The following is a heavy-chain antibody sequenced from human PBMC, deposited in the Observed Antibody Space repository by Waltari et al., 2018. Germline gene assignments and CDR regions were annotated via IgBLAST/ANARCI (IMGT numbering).Heavy chain of an antibody. Sequence: QVQLQESGPGLVKPSETLSLTCTVSGGSISSYYWSWIRQPPGKGLEWIGYIYYSGSTNYNPSLKSRVTISVDTSKNQFSLKLSSVTAADTAVYYCVRAEQHLDYWGQGTLVTVTS. V-gene: IGHV4-59*01. J-gene: IGHJ4*02. CDR2: IYYSGST. D-gene: IGHD6-13*01. CDR3: VRAEQHLDY. CDR1: GGSISSYY.